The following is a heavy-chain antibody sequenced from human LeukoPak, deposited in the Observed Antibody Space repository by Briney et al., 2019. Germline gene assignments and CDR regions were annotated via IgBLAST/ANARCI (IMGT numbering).Heavy chain of an antibody. D-gene: IGHD4-17*01. CDR1: GFTFNTYG. CDR3: AREGGGELATVTRDYYYYGMDV. V-gene: IGHV3-33*08. CDR2: IWYDGSNK. J-gene: IGHJ6*02. Sequence: GGSLRLSCAASGFTFNTYGMHWVRQAPGKGLEWVAVIWYDGSNKYYADSVKGRFTISRDNSKNTLYLQMNSLRAEDTAVYYCAREGGGELATVTRDYYYYGMDVWGQGTTVTVSS.